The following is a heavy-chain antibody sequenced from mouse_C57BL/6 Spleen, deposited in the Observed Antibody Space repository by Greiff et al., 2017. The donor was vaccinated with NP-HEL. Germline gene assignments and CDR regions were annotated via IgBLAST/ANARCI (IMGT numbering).Heavy chain of an antibody. CDR1: GFTFSDYY. D-gene: IGHD1-1*01. CDR2: INYDGSST. J-gene: IGHJ1*03. Sequence: EVKVVESERGLVQPGSSMKLSCTASGFTFSDYYMAWVRQVPEKGLEWVANINYDGSSTYYLDSLKSRFIISRDNAKNILYLQMSSLKSEDTATYYCARERRSRYFDVWGTGTTVTVSS. V-gene: IGHV5-16*01. CDR3: ARERRSRYFDV.